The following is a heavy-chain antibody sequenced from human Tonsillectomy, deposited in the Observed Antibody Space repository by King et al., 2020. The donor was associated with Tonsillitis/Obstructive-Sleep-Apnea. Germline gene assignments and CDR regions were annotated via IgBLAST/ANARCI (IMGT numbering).Heavy chain of an antibody. D-gene: IGHD3-3*01. CDR1: GFTFSSYA. CDR3: AIGYYDFWSGYSPDLYYFDY. Sequence: VQLVESGGGLVQPGGSPRLSCAASGFTFSSYAMSWVRQAPGKGLEWGSAISGSCGSTYYADSVKGRVTISRDNSKNTLYLQMNSLRAEDTAVYYCAIGYYDFWSGYSPDLYYFDYWGQGTLVTVSS. CDR2: ISGSCGST. J-gene: IGHJ4*02. V-gene: IGHV3-23*04.